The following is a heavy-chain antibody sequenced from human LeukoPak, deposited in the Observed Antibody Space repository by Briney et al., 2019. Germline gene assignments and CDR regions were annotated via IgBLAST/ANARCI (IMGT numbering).Heavy chain of an antibody. Sequence: QPGGSLRLSCAASGFTFSSYGMHWVRQAPGKGLEWVAFIRYDTSNKYYADSVKGRFTISRDNSKNTLYLQMNSLRAEDTAVYYCAKSSGYSGYALDYWGRGTLVTVSS. V-gene: IGHV3-30*02. J-gene: IGHJ4*02. CDR3: AKSSGYSGYALDY. CDR1: GFTFSSYG. CDR2: IRYDTSNK. D-gene: IGHD5-12*01.